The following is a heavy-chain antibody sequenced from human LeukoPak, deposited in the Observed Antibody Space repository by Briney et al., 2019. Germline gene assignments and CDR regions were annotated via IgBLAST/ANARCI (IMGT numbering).Heavy chain of an antibody. J-gene: IGHJ4*02. D-gene: IGHD3-10*01. CDR3: ARGPYYGSGSYYNGGQSR. CDR1: GGSFGGYY. V-gene: IGHV4-34*01. Sequence: PSETLSLTCAVYGGSFGGYYWSWIRQPPGKGLEWIGEINHSGSTNYNPSLKSRVTISVDTSKNQFSLKLSSVTAADTAVYYCARGPYYGSGSYYNGGQSRWGQGTLVTVSS. CDR2: INHSGST.